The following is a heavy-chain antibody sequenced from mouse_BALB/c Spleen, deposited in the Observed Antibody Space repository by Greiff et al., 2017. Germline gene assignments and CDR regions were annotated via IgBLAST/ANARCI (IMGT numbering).Heavy chain of an antibody. D-gene: IGHD2-4*01. Sequence: EVKLLESGPGLVKPSQTVSLTCTVTGISITTGNYRWSWIRQFPGNKLEWIGYIYYSGTITYNPSLTSRTTITRDTSKNQFFLEMNSLTAEDTATYYCARIMITFDYWGQGTTLTVSS. CDR1: GISITTGNYR. CDR3: ARIMITFDY. V-gene: IGHV3-5*02. J-gene: IGHJ2*01. CDR2: IYYSGTI.